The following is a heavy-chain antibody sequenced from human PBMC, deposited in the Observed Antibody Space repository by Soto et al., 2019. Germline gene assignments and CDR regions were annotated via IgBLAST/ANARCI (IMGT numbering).Heavy chain of an antibody. D-gene: IGHD3-16*01. Sequence: ASVKVSCKASGYSFTNNDVSWVRQATGQGLEWMGWMNPGSGDTGYAQKFQGRVTMTRDISIATAYMESSSLRSDDTAIYYCARMGTFGSLNWFDPWGQGTLVTVSS. CDR2: MNPGSGDT. V-gene: IGHV1-8*01. CDR1: GYSFTNND. J-gene: IGHJ5*02. CDR3: ARMGTFGSLNWFDP.